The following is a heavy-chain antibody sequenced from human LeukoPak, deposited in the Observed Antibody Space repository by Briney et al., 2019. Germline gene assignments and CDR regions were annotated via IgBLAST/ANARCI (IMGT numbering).Heavy chain of an antibody. CDR2: IFQGGGEI. D-gene: IGHD3-16*01. CDR1: GFTFNTFA. J-gene: IGHJ4*02. CDR3: ASSKYPIGGYFDY. Sequence: GGSLRLSCVASGFTFNTFAMIWVRQPPGKGLEWVSSIFQGGGEIHYADSVKGQFTISRDNSKNTLYLQMNSLRVEDTAVYYCASSKYPIGGYFDYWGQGTLVTVSS. V-gene: IGHV3-23*01.